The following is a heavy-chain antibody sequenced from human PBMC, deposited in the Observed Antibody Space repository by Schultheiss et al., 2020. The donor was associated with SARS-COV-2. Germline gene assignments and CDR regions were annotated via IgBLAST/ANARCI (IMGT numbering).Heavy chain of an antibody. CDR3: ARITSQWLAPSDY. CDR1: GFTFSSYW. J-gene: IGHJ4*02. Sequence: GGSLRLSCAASGFTFSSYWMSWVRQAPGKGLEWVAVISYDGSNKYYADSVKGRFTISRDNSKNTLYLQMNSLRAEDTAVYYCARITSQWLAPSDYWGQGTLVTVSS. D-gene: IGHD6-19*01. V-gene: IGHV3-30*01. CDR2: ISYDGSNK.